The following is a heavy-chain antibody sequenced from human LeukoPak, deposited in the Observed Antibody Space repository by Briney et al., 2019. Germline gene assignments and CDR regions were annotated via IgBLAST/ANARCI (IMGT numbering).Heavy chain of an antibody. CDR3: ARMEYQLPWSPSGYDY. V-gene: IGHV1-2*02. J-gene: IGHJ4*02. Sequence: GASVKVSCKASGYTFTGYYMHWVRQAPGQGLEWMGWINPNSGGTNYAQKFQGRVTMTRDTSISTAYMELSRLRSDDTAVYYCARMEYQLPWSPSGYDYWGQGTLVTVSS. D-gene: IGHD2-2*01. CDR1: GYTFTGYY. CDR2: INPNSGGT.